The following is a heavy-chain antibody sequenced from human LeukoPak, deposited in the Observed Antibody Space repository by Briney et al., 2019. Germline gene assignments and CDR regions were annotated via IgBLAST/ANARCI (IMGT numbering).Heavy chain of an antibody. CDR2: INPNSGGT. CDR1: GYTFTGYY. Sequence: ASVKVSCKASGYTFTGYYMHWVRQAPGQGLEWMGWINPNSGGTNYAQKFQGRVTMTRDTSISTAYMELSRLRSDDTAVYYCARVRGAVAGYFDYWGQGTLVTVSS. V-gene: IGHV1-2*02. J-gene: IGHJ4*02. D-gene: IGHD6-19*01. CDR3: ARVRGAVAGYFDY.